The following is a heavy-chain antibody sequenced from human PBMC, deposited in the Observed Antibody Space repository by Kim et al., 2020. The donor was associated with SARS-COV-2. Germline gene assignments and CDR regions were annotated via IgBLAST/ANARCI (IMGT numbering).Heavy chain of an antibody. CDR1: GYYNLNQLS. J-gene: IGHJ5*02. D-gene: IGHD5-12*01. V-gene: IGHV1-24*01. CDR2: FDFESDGI. Sequence: ASVKVSCTISGYYNLNQLSIHWVRQTPGKGLEWMGGFDFESDGIIYAQSFQGRVTITEDSFSDTAYMELTDLTSEDTAVYYCLTNRGYGPRMVPSTTEFDPWGPGTLVTVSS. CDR3: LTNRGYGPRMVPSTTEFDP.